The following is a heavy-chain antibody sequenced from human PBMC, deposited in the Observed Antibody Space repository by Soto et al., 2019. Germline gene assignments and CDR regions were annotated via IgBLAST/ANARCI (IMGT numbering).Heavy chain of an antibody. CDR3: ERCLGGENWFDP. Sequence: QVQLQESGPGLVKPSETLFLTCTVSGGSISSYYWCWIRQPPGKGLEWIEYIYYSGNTNYNPSLKGRVTISVDTAKNQFSLKLSSVTAADTAVYYCERCLGGENWFDPWGQGTLVTVSA. V-gene: IGHV4-59*01. J-gene: IGHJ5*02. D-gene: IGHD3-16*01. CDR2: IYYSGNT. CDR1: GGSISSYY.